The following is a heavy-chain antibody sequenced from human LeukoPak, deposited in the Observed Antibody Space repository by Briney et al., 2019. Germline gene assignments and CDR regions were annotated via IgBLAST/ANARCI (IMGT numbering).Heavy chain of an antibody. Sequence: ASVKVSCKASGGTFSSYAISWVRQAPGQGLEWMGGIIPIFGTANYAQKFQGRVTITADKSTSTAYMELSGLRSEDTAVYYCAREQILTGYYSYYGMDVWGKGTTVTVSS. D-gene: IGHD3-9*01. V-gene: IGHV1-69*06. J-gene: IGHJ6*04. CDR2: IIPIFGTA. CDR1: GGTFSSYA. CDR3: AREQILTGYYSYYGMDV.